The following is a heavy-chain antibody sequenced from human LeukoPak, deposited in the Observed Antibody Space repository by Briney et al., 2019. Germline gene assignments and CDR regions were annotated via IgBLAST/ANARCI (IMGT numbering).Heavy chain of an antibody. CDR1: GFSFSGHW. Sequence: GGSLRLSCTASGFSFSGHWMYWVRQLPGKGLVWVSRISPTGSTTSYADSVKGRFTVSRDNAKNTLYLQVNNLRAEDTAVYYCARGPNSNWSGLDFWGQGTLLTVSS. D-gene: IGHD6-6*01. V-gene: IGHV3-74*01. CDR2: ISPTGSTT. J-gene: IGHJ4*02. CDR3: ARGPNSNWSGLDF.